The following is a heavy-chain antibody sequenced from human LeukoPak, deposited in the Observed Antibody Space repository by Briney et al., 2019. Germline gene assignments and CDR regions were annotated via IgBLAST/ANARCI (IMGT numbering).Heavy chain of an antibody. J-gene: IGHJ6*03. CDR2: ISGSASST. CDR3: ARRPTNPFYSGYADHSLFYSGYADHSFESGTFMDV. CDR1: GFTFSNYA. V-gene: IGHV3-23*01. Sequence: PGGSLRLSCAASGFTFSNYAMSWVRQAPGKGLEWVSAISGSASSTYHADSVKGRFTISRDNSKNTLYLQMNSLRAEDTAVYYCARRPTNPFYSGYADHSLFYSGYADHSFESGTFMDVWGKGTTVTVSS. D-gene: IGHD5-12*01.